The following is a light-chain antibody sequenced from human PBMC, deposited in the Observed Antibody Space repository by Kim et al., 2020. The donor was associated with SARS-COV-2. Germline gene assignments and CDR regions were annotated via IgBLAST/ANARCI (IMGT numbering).Light chain of an antibody. CDR1: SGHTAYL. CDR2: LEGSGDY. CDR3: ETWDSYTRV. J-gene: IGLJ3*02. V-gene: IGLV4-60*03. Sequence: SSVKLTCTLSSGHTAYLVTWHQQQPGKAPRYLMKLEGSGDYTKGSGVSDRFSGSSSGPDRYLTISNVQSEDEADYYCETWDSYTRVFGGGTQLTVL.